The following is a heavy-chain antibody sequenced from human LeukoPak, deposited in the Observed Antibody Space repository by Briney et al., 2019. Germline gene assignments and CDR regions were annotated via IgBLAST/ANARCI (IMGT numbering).Heavy chain of an antibody. J-gene: IGHJ4*02. CDR2: INHSGST. CDR1: GGSISSGSYY. CDR3: ARGGSGSYYYYY. D-gene: IGHD3-10*01. Sequence: SQTLSLTCTVSGGSISSGSYYWSWIRQPAGKGLEWIGEINHSGSTNYNPSLKSRVTISVDTSKNQFSLKLSSVTAADTAVYYCARGGSGSYYYYYWGQGTLVTVSS. V-gene: IGHV4-61*09.